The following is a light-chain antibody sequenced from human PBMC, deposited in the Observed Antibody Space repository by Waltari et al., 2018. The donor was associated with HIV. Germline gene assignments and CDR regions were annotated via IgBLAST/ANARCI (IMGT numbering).Light chain of an antibody. CDR2: DAS. CDR1: QDITNY. Sequence: DIQMTQSPSSLSASVGDRVTITCQASQDITNYLNWYQQKPGKAPKLLNYDASNLETGVPSGFSGSGSGTDFTFTISSLQPEDIATYYCQQYDNLPLTFGGGTKVEIK. J-gene: IGKJ4*01. CDR3: QQYDNLPLT. V-gene: IGKV1-33*01.